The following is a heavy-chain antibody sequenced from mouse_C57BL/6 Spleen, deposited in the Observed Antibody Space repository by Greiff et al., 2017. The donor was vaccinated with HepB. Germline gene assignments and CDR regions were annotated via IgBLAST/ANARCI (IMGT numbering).Heavy chain of an antibody. CDR3: ARHGDYYGSSPGNFDY. CDR1: GYTFTEYT. J-gene: IGHJ2*01. V-gene: IGHV1-62-2*01. Sequence: QVQLKESGAELVKPGASVKLSCKASGYTFTEYTIHWVKQRSGQGLEWIGWFYPGSGSIKYNEKFKDKATLTADKSSSSVYMELSRLTSEDSAVYFCARHGDYYGSSPGNFDYWGQGTTLTVSS. D-gene: IGHD1-1*01. CDR2: FYPGSGSI.